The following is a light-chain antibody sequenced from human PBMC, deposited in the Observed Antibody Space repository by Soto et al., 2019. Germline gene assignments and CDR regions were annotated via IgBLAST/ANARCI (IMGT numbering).Light chain of an antibody. CDR1: QSVSSSY. CDR2: GAS. Sequence: EIVLTQSPGTLSLSPGERATLSCRASQSVSSSYLAWYQQKPGQAPRLLIYGASSRANGIPDRFSGSGSGTDFTLTISRLEPEDSAVYYCQQYGSSPRYTFGQGTTLEIK. V-gene: IGKV3-20*01. CDR3: QQYGSSPRYT. J-gene: IGKJ2*01.